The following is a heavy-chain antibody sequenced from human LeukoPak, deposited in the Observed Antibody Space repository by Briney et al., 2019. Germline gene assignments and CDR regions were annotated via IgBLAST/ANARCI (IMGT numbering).Heavy chain of an antibody. D-gene: IGHD3-22*01. V-gene: IGHV3-23*01. J-gene: IGHJ3*02. CDR1: GFTFSSYA. CDR3: ARDKRTDSSGYYSDAFDI. Sequence: GGSLRLSCAASGFTFSSYAMSWVRQAPGKGLEWVSAISGSGGSTYYADSVKGRFTISRDSSKNTLYLQMNSLRAEDTAVYYCARDKRTDSSGYYSDAFDIWGQGTMVTVSS. CDR2: ISGSGGST.